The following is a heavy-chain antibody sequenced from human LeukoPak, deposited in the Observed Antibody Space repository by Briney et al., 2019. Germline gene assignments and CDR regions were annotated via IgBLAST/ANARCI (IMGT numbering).Heavy chain of an antibody. Sequence: GASVKVSCKASGYTFTGYYMHWVRQAPGQGLEWMGWINPNSGGTNYAQEFQGRVAMTRDTAISTAYMELSRLRSDDTAVYYCARGDIVATILHYYYGMDVWGQGTTVSVSS. CDR1: GYTFTGYY. CDR3: ARGDIVATILHYYYGMDV. V-gene: IGHV1-2*02. D-gene: IGHD5-12*01. J-gene: IGHJ6*02. CDR2: INPNSGGT.